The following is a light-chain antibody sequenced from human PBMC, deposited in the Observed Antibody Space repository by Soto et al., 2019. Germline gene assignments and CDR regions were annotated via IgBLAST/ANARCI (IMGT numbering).Light chain of an antibody. CDR3: QQYGTSPHT. CDR1: QYVSNSY. V-gene: IGKV3-20*01. Sequence: EIVLTQSPGTLSLSPGERATLSCRASQYVSNSYLAWYQQKPGQAPRLLIYGASSRATAIPDRFSGSGSGSDFTLTISRLEPDDSAVYFCQQYGTSPHTFGQGTKLEI. CDR2: GAS. J-gene: IGKJ2*01.